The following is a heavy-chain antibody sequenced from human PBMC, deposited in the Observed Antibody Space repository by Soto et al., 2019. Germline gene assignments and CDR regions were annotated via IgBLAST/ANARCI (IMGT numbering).Heavy chain of an antibody. Sequence: VQLLDSGGGLVQPGGSLRLSCAASGFTFSNYAMTWVRQGPGKGLAWVSGISGSGGRSYYADSVKGRFTISRDNSKSTLYLQMNSLRAEDTAVYYCAKAYFVWSSEQPYYFDYWGQGTLVTVSS. CDR2: ISGSGGRS. D-gene: IGHD3-16*01. J-gene: IGHJ4*02. CDR3: AKAYFVWSSEQPYYFDY. CDR1: GFTFSNYA. V-gene: IGHV3-23*01.